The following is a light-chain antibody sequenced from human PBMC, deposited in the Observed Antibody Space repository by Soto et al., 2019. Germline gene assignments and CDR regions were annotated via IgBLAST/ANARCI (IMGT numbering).Light chain of an antibody. V-gene: IGLV2-14*01. CDR3: SSFTSSSTPRV. CDR1: SGDVGGYNF. J-gene: IGLJ1*01. Sequence: QSALTQPASVSGSPGQSITISCTGTSGDVGGYNFVSWYQQHPGKVPKLIIYEVSNRPSGVSNRFSGSKSGNTASLTISGLQAEDEDDYYCSSFTSSSTPRVFGTGTKLTVL. CDR2: EVS.